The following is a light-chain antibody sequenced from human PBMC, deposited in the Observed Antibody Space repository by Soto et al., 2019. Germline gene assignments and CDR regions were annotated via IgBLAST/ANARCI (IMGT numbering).Light chain of an antibody. Sequence: QSALTQPASVSGSPGQSITISCTGTSNDVGSYTLVSWYQQHPGKAPKFIIYEDTKRPSGVSQRFSGSKSGNTASLTISGLQAEDEADYYCCSYAGSSSWVFGGGTKLTVL. CDR1: SNDVGSYTL. CDR2: EDT. J-gene: IGLJ3*02. CDR3: CSYAGSSSWV. V-gene: IGLV2-23*01.